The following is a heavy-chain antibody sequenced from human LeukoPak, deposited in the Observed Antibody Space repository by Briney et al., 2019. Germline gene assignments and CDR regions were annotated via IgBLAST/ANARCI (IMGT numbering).Heavy chain of an antibody. CDR2: INHSGST. D-gene: IGHD3-22*01. CDR1: GGSFSGYY. V-gene: IGHV4-34*01. Sequence: SETLSLTCVVYGGSFSGYYWSWIRQPPGKGLEWIGEINHSGSTNYNPSLKSRVTISVDTSKNQFSLKLSSVTAADTAVYYCARGGYDSSGYSLAYYFDYWGQGTLVTVSS. J-gene: IGHJ4*02. CDR3: ARGGYDSSGYSLAYYFDY.